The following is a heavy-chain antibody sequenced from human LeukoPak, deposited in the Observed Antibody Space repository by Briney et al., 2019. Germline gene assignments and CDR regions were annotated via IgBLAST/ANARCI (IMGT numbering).Heavy chain of an antibody. D-gene: IGHD1-26*01. CDR2: ISYDGSNK. CDR1: GFTFSSYA. V-gene: IGHV3-30*04. J-gene: IGHJ4*02. Sequence: GGSLRLSCAASGFTFSSYAMHWVRQAPGKGLEWVAVISYDGSNKYYADSVKGRFTISRDNSKNTLYLQVNSLRAEDTALYHCARGKSGSYFAAFDYWGQGTLVTVSS. CDR3: ARGKSGSYFAAFDY.